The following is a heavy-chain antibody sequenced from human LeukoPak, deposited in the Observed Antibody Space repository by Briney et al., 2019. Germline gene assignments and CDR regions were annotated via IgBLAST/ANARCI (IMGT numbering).Heavy chain of an antibody. J-gene: IGHJ4*02. CDR3: ASRVVYSGHDFGGGIEGYFDY. CDR1: GFTVSTHY. Sequence: GGSLRLSCAASGFTVSTHYMNWVRQAPGKGLEWVSVIDTADKTYYADSVKGRFTISRDNSNNTVFLQLNGVRPEDTAVYYCASRVVYSGHDFGGGIEGYFDYWGQGTVVTVSP. CDR2: IDTADKT. V-gene: IGHV3-53*01. D-gene: IGHD5-12*01.